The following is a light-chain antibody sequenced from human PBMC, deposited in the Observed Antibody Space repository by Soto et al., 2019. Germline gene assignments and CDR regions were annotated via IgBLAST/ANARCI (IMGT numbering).Light chain of an antibody. Sequence: EIVLTQSPATLSLSPGEKATLSCRASQSVSDYLAWYQQKPGQAPRLLIYDASNRATGIPARFSGSGSGTDFTLTISSLEPKDFAVYYCQQRSNWPLFTFGPGTKVDV. V-gene: IGKV3-11*01. CDR3: QQRSNWPLFT. CDR2: DAS. J-gene: IGKJ3*01. CDR1: QSVSDY.